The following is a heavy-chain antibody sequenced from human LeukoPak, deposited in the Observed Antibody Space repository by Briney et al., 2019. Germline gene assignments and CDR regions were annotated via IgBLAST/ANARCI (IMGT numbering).Heavy chain of an antibody. D-gene: IGHD1-14*01. CDR1: GFTFSNNA. V-gene: IGHV3-23*01. CDR2: IIGSGDST. J-gene: IGHJ4*02. Sequence: GGSLRLSCAASGFTFSNNAMTWVSDAPGRGREGVSTIIGSGDSTYYADSVKGRFAISRDNSKNTLYLQMNSLRGEDTAVYYCARGARGPHPGGQGALVTVSS. CDR3: ARGARGPHP.